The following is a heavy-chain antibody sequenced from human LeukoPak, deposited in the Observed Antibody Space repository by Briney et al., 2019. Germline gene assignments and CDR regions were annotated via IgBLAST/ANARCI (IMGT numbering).Heavy chain of an antibody. V-gene: IGHV4-61*02. CDR1: GGSISSGSYY. CDR3: AREGRHYYDSAPSA. Sequence: SQTLSLTCTVSGGSISSGSYYWSWIRQPAGKGLEWIGRIYTSGSTNYNPSLKSRVTISVDTSKNQFSLKLSSVTAADTAVYYCAREGRHYYDSAPSAWGQGTMVTVSS. J-gene: IGHJ3*01. D-gene: IGHD3-22*01. CDR2: IYTSGST.